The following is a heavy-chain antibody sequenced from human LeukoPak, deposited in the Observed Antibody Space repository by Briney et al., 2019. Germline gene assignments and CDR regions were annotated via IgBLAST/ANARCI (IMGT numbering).Heavy chain of an antibody. CDR3: ARERSQWELWLM. CDR2: INAGNGNT. Sequence: GASVKVSCKASGYTFTTYAMHWVRQAPGQRLEWMGWINAGNGNTKYSQKFQARVTITRDTSASTAYMELSSLRSEDTAVYYCARERSQWELWLMWGQGTLVTVSS. J-gene: IGHJ4*02. CDR1: GYTFTTYA. D-gene: IGHD1-26*01. V-gene: IGHV1-3*01.